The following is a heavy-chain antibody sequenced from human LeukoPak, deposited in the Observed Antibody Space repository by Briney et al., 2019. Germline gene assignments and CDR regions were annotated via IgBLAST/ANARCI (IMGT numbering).Heavy chain of an antibody. J-gene: IGHJ5*02. D-gene: IGHD2-21*02. CDR2: MNPNSGNT. V-gene: IGHV1-8*01. CDR1: GYTFTNYD. CDR3: TRGPDCGGDCYSRGLDP. Sequence: ASVKVSCKASGYTFTNYDINLVRQATGQGLEWMGWMNPNSGNTGYAQKFQGRVTMTRNTSISTAYMELSSLRSDDTAVYYCTRGPDCGGDCYSRGLDPWGQGTLVTVSS.